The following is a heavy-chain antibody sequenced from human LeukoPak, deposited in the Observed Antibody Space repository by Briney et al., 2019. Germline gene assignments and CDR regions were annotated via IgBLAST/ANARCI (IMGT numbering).Heavy chain of an antibody. CDR1: GFTFSSYG. CDR2: ISYDGSNK. J-gene: IGHJ4*02. Sequence: PGGSLRLSCAASGFTFSSYGMHWVRQAPGKGLEWVAVISYDGSNKYYADSVKGRFTISRDNSKNTLYLQMNSLRAEDTAVYYCAKARYDSSGYYDYWGQGTLVTVSS. CDR3: AKARYDSSGYYDY. D-gene: IGHD3-22*01. V-gene: IGHV3-30*18.